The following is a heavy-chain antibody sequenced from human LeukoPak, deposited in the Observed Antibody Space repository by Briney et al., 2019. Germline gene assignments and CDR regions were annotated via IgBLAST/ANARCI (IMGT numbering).Heavy chain of an antibody. J-gene: IGHJ4*02. CDR2: IYPGDSDT. CDR3: ARHLTVDTAMDIFDY. D-gene: IGHD5-18*01. Sequence: GESLKISCKGSGYSFTSYWIGWVRQMPGKGLEWMGIIYPGDSDTRYSPSFQGQVTISADKSISTAYLQWSSLKASDTAMYYCARHLTVDTAMDIFDYWGQGTLVTVSS. V-gene: IGHV5-51*01. CDR1: GYSFTSYW.